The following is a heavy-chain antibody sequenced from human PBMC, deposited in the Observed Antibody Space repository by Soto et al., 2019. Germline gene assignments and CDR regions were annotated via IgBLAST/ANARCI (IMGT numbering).Heavy chain of an antibody. D-gene: IGHD1-1*01. CDR1: GFPFSNAW. Sequence: SLRLSCAASGFPFSNAWMNWVRQAPGKGLEWVGRIKSKTDGGTTDYAAPVKGRFTISRDDSKNTLYLQMNSLRIEDTAVYYCARELERVFDYWGQGTLVTVSS. J-gene: IGHJ4*02. CDR2: IKSKTDGGTT. CDR3: ARELERVFDY. V-gene: IGHV3-15*07.